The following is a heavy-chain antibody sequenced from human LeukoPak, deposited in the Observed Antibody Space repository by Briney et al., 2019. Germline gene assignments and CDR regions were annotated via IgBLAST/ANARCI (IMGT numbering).Heavy chain of an antibody. Sequence: SETLSLTCSVSGDSISDFYWNWIRQSPEKGLEWIGNIHYSGSSVYNPSLRSRVSMSIDRSLKQFFLKLTSVTAADTALYYCVLAPNSNWFDFWGQGILVTVSS. D-gene: IGHD2-15*01. CDR2: IHYSGSS. CDR3: VLAPNSNWFDF. J-gene: IGHJ4*02. V-gene: IGHV4-59*08. CDR1: GDSISDFY.